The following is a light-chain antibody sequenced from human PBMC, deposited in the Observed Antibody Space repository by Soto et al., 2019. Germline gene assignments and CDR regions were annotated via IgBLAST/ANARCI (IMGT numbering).Light chain of an antibody. CDR1: QIVGGDT. Sequence: EMLLTQSPGTLSLSPGEKAHLSFRASQIVGGDTLAWFQQRPGQAPRLVIYGASNRAAGIPDRFSGSGSGTDFTLTVSRLEPEDFAVYYCQQYHWAPDTFGQGTRLEIK. V-gene: IGKV3-20*01. CDR2: GAS. J-gene: IGKJ5*01. CDR3: QQYHWAPDT.